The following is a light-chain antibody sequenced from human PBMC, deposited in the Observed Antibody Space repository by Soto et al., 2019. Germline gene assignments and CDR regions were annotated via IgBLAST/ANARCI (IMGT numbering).Light chain of an antibody. CDR3: QSYDSRLSVV. CDR1: SSNIGAGYY. Sequence: QSVLTQPTSVSGAPGRRVTISCTGSSSNIGAGYYVHWYQQLPGTAPKLLIYGNSNPTSWVTDRFSGSKSGTSAALAITGLQAEDDADYYCQSYDSRLSVVFGGGTKLTVL. CDR2: GNS. J-gene: IGLJ2*01. V-gene: IGLV1-40*01.